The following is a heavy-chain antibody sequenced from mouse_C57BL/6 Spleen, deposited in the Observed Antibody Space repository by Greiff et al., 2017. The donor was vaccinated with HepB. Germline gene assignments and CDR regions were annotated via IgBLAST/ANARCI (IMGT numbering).Heavy chain of an antibody. D-gene: IGHD2-3*01. CDR2: IDPSDSYT. V-gene: IGHV1-50*01. CDR1: GYTFTSYW. CDR3: ARRDGYYEYFDV. J-gene: IGHJ1*03. Sequence: VQLQQPGAELVKPGASVKLSCKASGYTFTSYWMQWVKQRPGQGLEWIGEIDPSDSYTNYNQKFKGKATLTVDTSSSTAYMQLSSLTSEDSAVYYCARRDGYYEYFDVWGTGTTVTVSS.